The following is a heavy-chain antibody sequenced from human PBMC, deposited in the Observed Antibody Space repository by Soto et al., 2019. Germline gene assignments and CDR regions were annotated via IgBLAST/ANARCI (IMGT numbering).Heavy chain of an antibody. D-gene: IGHD3-16*01. CDR1: GLTFRIYS. CDR2: MWYDGTNK. J-gene: IGHJ3*02. V-gene: IGHV3-33*08. CDR3: ARDATFGTKGGSFDI. Sequence: GCSQRLSCAASGLTFRIYSMHWVRESPGKGLEWVAVMWYDGTNKYYGESVKGRFTISRDNSENTLYLQMNSLRVEDTAVYYCARDATFGTKGGSFDIWGHGTLVTVSS.